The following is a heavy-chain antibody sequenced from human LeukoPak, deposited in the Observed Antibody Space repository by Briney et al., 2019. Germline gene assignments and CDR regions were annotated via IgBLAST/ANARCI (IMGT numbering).Heavy chain of an antibody. Sequence: GASVKVSCKASGYTFTGYYMHWVRQAPGQGLEWMGWINPNSGGTNYAQKFQGRVTMTRDTSISTAYMELSRLRSDDTAVYYCAREVGVKVTGATGFVYWGQGTLVTVSS. CDR3: AREVGVKVTGATGFVY. CDR1: GYTFTGYY. D-gene: IGHD1-20*01. V-gene: IGHV1-2*02. CDR2: INPNSGGT. J-gene: IGHJ4*02.